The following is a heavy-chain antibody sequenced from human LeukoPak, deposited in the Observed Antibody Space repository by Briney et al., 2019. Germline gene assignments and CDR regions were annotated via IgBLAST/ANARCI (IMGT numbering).Heavy chain of an antibody. D-gene: IGHD3-16*01. CDR2: INPKTGAT. J-gene: IGHJ5*02. CDR3: ARAYEYGWFDP. Sequence: ASVQVSCKASGYTFTDYFLHWLRQAPGQGLEWMGWINPKTGATNYAQSFQGRVTMTRDTSTSTGNMEVNSLRSDVTAVYYCARAYEYGWFDPWGQGTLVTVSS. V-gene: IGHV1-2*02. CDR1: GYTFTDYF.